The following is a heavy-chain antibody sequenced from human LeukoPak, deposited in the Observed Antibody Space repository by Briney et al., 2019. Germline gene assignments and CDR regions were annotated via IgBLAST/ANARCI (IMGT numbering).Heavy chain of an antibody. V-gene: IGHV4-31*03. J-gene: IGHJ4*02. CDR2: IYYSGST. CDR3: ARSEAVVTGSFDY. CDR1: GGSISSGGYY. Sequence: MSSETLSLTCTVSGGSISSGGYYWSWIRQHPGKGLEWTGYIYYSGSTYYNPSLKSRVTISVDTSKNQFSLKLSTVAAADTAVYYCARSEAVVTGSFDYWGQGTLVTVSS. D-gene: IGHD4-23*01.